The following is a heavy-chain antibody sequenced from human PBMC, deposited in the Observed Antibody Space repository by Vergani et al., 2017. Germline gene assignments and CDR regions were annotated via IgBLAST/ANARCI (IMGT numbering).Heavy chain of an antibody. Sequence: QVQMQESGPGLVKPPGTLSLTCAVSGDSFRSNKWWTWVRQSPGKTLEWIGEISHSGRTNYNPSLKGRVTLSLDTSKNQFSLRLSSVTAADTAVYYCARDPKSYCSGSSCCSVWGAFDIWGRGTTVTVSS. V-gene: IGHV4-4*03. CDR3: ARDPKSYCSGSSCCSVWGAFDI. D-gene: IGHD2-15*01. CDR2: ISHSGRT. J-gene: IGHJ3*02. CDR1: GDSFRSNKW.